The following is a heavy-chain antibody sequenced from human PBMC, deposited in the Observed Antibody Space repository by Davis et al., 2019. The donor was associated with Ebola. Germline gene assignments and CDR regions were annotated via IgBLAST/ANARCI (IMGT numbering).Heavy chain of an antibody. Sequence: MPAGSLSLSCTVSGGSTTSGSYYCGWLRQPPGTGLEWFASINYSRNTYYNPSHMSLITISVDTSKNEFTLKLNSVTAAEAALYRCAVQPDFGYRICNNWGQGTLVTVSS. CDR3: AVQPDFGYRICNN. D-gene: IGHD1-14*01. J-gene: IGHJ1*01. CDR1: GGSTTSGSYY. V-gene: IGHV4-39*01. CDR2: INYSRNT.